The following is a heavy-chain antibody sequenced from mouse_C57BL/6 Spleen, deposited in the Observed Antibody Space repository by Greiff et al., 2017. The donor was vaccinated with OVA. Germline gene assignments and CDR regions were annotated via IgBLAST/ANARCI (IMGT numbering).Heavy chain of an antibody. CDR2: LDPSDSYT. V-gene: IGHV1-69*01. J-gene: IGHJ3*01. CDR1: GYTFTSYW. CDR3: ARGNWVAY. Sequence: QVHVKQPGAELVMPGASVKLSCKASGYTFTSYWMHWVKQRPGQGLEWIGELDPSDSYTNYNQKFKGKSTLTVDKSSSTAYMQLSSLTSEDSAVYYCARGNWVAYWGQGTLVTVSA.